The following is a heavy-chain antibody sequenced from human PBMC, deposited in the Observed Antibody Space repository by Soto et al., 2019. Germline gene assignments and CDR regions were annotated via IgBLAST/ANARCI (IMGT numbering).Heavy chain of an antibody. CDR2: IKRKTDGGTT. CDR1: GLTVSNAW. J-gene: IGHJ4*02. D-gene: IGHD6-19*01. V-gene: IGHV3-15*01. CDR3: TTTSPDFKWLGSYYFDY. Sequence: GGSLRLSCAASGLTVSNAWMSWVRQAPGKGLEWVGRIKRKTDGGTTDYAAPLKGRFIISRDASKNMFYLQMSSLKTEDTAVHYCTTTSPDFKWLGSYYFDYWGQGTPVTVSS.